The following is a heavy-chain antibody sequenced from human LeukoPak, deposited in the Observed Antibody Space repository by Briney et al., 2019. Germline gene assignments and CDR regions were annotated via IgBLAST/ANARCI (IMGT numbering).Heavy chain of an antibody. CDR3: VFEGRPDPFYI. Sequence: PGGSLRLSCAASGFTFSSYGMHWVRQAPGKGLEWVAVISYDGSNKYYADSVKGRFTISRDNSKNTLYLQMNSLRAEDTAVYYCVFEGRPDPFYIWGQETMVTVSS. J-gene: IGHJ3*02. D-gene: IGHD3-10*01. V-gene: IGHV3-30*03. CDR2: ISYDGSNK. CDR1: GFTFSSYG.